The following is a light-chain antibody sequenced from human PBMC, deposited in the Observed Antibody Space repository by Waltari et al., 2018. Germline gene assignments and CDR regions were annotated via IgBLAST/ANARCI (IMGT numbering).Light chain of an antibody. Sequence: QSALTQPASVSASPGQSITLSSTGTSGYIVVPDFVSWYQHHPGRAPKVLIFDVNHRPSGISDRFSGSKSGNTASLTISGLQTEDDADYFCSSPSTNDIVVFGGGTKVTVL. J-gene: IGLJ2*01. CDR2: DVN. CDR3: SSPSTNDIVV. CDR1: SGYIVVPDF. V-gene: IGLV2-14*01.